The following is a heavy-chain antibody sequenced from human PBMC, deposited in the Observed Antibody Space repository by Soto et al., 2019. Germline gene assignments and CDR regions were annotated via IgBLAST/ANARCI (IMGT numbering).Heavy chain of an antibody. CDR1: GFTFSDFY. CDR3: ARDGRGPSALDL. Sequence: QVQLVESGGGLVKPGGSLRLSCAASGFTFSDFYMNWIRHAPGKGLEWLSYISGNGRTIYYADSVKGRFTISRDNTKKSLYLEMTSLRADDSAMYYCARDGRGPSALDLWGQGTLVTVSS. J-gene: IGHJ5*02. V-gene: IGHV3-11*01. CDR2: ISGNGRTI. D-gene: IGHD1-26*01.